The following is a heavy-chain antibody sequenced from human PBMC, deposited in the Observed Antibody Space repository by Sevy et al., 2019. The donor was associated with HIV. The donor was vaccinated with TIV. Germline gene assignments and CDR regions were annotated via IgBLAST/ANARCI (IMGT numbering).Heavy chain of an antibody. CDR3: ARADYYDSPAAFDI. D-gene: IGHD3-22*01. CDR2: ISSSGSTI. Sequence: GGSLRLSCAASGFTFSSYEMNWVRQAPGKGLEWVSYISSSGSTIYYADSVKGRFTISRDNAKNSLYLQMNSLRAEDTAVYYRARADYYDSPAAFDIWGQGTMVTVSS. V-gene: IGHV3-48*03. J-gene: IGHJ3*02. CDR1: GFTFSSYE.